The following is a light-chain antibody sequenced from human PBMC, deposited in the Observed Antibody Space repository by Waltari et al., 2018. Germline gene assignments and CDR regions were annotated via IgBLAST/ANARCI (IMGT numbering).Light chain of an antibody. CDR1: NIGSKS. Sequence: SYVLTQPPPVSVAPGQTARITCGGNNIGSKSVHWYQQKPGQAPVLVVYDDSDRPSGLPERFSGSNSGNTATLTISRVEAGDEADYYCQVWDRSSDRNWVFGGGTKLTVL. CDR2: DDS. V-gene: IGLV3-21*02. CDR3: QVWDRSSDRNWV. J-gene: IGLJ3*02.